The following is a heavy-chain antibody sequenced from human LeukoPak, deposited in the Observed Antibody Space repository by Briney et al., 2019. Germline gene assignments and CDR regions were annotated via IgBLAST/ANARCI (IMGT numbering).Heavy chain of an antibody. D-gene: IGHD3-22*01. CDR3: ARAKVYDNSGGDVFDI. CDR2: INRNSGDT. J-gene: IGHJ3*02. CDR1: GYTFTGYY. V-gene: IGHV1-2*02. Sequence: ASVKVSCKASGYTFTGYYMHWVRQAPGQGLEWMVWINRNSGDTNYAQKFQGRVTMTRDTSISTVYMELSRLRSDDTAVYYCARAKVYDNSGGDVFDIWGQGTMVTVSS.